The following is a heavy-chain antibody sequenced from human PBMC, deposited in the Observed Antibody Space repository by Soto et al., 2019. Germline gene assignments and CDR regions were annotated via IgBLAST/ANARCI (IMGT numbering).Heavy chain of an antibody. V-gene: IGHV1-69*04. D-gene: IGHD6-19*01. CDR2: IIPILGIA. CDR3: ARELAGIAVAGYYYYGMDV. CDR1: GGTFSSYT. Sequence: SVKVSCKASGGTFSSYTISWVRQAPGQGLEWMGRIIPILGIANYAQKFQGRVTITADKSTSTAYMEMSSLRSEDTAVYYCARELAGIAVAGYYYYGMDVWGQGTTVTVSS. J-gene: IGHJ6*02.